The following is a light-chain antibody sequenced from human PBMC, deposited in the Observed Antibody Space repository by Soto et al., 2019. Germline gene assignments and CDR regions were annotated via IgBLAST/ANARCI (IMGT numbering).Light chain of an antibody. CDR1: QSVSSSY. CDR2: VAS. J-gene: IGKJ4*01. V-gene: IGKV3-20*01. Sequence: EIVLTQSPGTLSLSPGERATLSCRASQSVSSSYLAWYQQKPGQAPRLLIYVASSRATGIPDRFSGSGSGTDFTLTISRLEPEDFAVYYCQQYGSSPVTVGGGTKVEIK. CDR3: QQYGSSPVT.